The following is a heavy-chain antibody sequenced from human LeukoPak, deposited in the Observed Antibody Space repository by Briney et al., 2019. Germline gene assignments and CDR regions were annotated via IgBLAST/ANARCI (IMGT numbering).Heavy chain of an antibody. V-gene: IGHV3-74*01. D-gene: IGHD6-13*01. CDR2: INSDGSST. CDR1: GFSFDDYA. Sequence: GGSLRLSCAASGFSFDDYAMHWVRQAPGRGLEWVSRINSDGSSTSYADSVKGRFTISRDNAKNTLYLQMNSLRAEDTAVYYCASIAAAHGMDVWGQGTTVTVSS. J-gene: IGHJ6*02. CDR3: ASIAAAHGMDV.